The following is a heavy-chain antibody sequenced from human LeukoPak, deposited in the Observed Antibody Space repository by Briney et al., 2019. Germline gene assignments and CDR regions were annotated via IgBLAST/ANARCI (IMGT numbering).Heavy chain of an antibody. CDR1: GYTFTGYY. J-gene: IGHJ4*02. V-gene: IGHV1-2*02. CDR3: ATVDYGDYAIDY. CDR2: INPNSGGT. D-gene: IGHD4-17*01. Sequence: ASVKVSCKASGYTFTGYYMHWVRQAPGQGLEWMGWINPNSGGTNYAQKFQGRVTMTRDTSISTANMELSRLRSDDTAVYYCATVDYGDYAIDYWGQGTLVTVSS.